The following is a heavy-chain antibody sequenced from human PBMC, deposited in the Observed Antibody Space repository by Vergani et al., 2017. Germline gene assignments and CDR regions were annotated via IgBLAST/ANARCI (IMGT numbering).Heavy chain of an antibody. Sequence: QVQLVQSGAEVKKPGASVKVSCKASGYTFTSYGISWVRQAPGQGLEWMGWISAYNGNTNYAQKLQGRVTITADESTSTAYMELSSLRSEDTAVYYCAREGRLVAATPVPDIWGQGTMVTVSS. V-gene: IGHV1-18*01. D-gene: IGHD2-15*01. CDR1: GYTFTSYG. CDR3: AREGRLVAATPVPDI. CDR2: ISAYNGNT. J-gene: IGHJ3*02.